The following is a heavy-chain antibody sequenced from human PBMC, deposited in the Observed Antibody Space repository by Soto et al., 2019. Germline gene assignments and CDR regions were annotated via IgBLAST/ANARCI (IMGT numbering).Heavy chain of an antibody. Sequence: SETLSLTCTVSGGSIRSSDYYWGWIRQPPGEGLEWIANINDGGSAYYNPSLRSRVTISVDTSKNQFSLKLRSVTAADTAVYYCADMRGQWLPRDWGQGILVTRLL. CDR3: ADMRGQWLPRD. CDR1: GGSIRSSDYY. J-gene: IGHJ4*02. V-gene: IGHV4-39*01. D-gene: IGHD6-19*01. CDR2: INDGGSA.